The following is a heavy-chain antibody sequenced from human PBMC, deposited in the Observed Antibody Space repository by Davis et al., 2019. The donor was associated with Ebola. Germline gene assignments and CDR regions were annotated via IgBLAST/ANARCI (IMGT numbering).Heavy chain of an antibody. CDR3: ARGYDFWSDYPLYYYYYYMDV. CDR1: GGTFSSYA. V-gene: IGHV1-69*13. CDR2: IIPIFGTA. Sequence: SVKVSCKASGGTFSSYAISWVRQAPGQGLEWMGGIIPIFGTANYAQKFQGRVTITADESTSTAYMELSSLRSEDTAVYYCARGYDFWSDYPLYYYYYYMDVWGKGTTVTVSS. J-gene: IGHJ6*03. D-gene: IGHD3-3*01.